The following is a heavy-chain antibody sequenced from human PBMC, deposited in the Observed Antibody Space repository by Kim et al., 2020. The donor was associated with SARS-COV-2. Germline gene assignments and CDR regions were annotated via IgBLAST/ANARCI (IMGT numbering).Heavy chain of an antibody. V-gene: IGHV3-23*01. D-gene: IGHD1-26*01. Sequence: YAATVKGRFAISKDTSKNTFYLQMNSLRAKDTAVYFCAKDQWQLYYWGQGTLVTVSS. J-gene: IGHJ4*02. CDR3: AKDQWQLYY.